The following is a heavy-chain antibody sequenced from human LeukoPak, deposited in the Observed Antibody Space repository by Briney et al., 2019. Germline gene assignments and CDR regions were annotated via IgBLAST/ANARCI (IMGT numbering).Heavy chain of an antibody. CDR1: GGTFSSYT. Sequence: ASVKVSCKASGGTFSSYTFNWVRQAPGQGLEWMGIINPSGGSTSYAQKFQGRVTMTRDTSTSTVYMELSSLRSEDTAVYYCARGYDILTGYSSFDYWGQGTLVTVSS. J-gene: IGHJ4*02. CDR3: ARGYDILTGYSSFDY. V-gene: IGHV1-46*01. D-gene: IGHD3-9*01. CDR2: INPSGGST.